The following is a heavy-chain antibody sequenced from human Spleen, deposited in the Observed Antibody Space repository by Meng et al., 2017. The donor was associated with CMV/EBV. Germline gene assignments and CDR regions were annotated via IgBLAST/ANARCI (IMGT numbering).Heavy chain of an antibody. CDR1: GFTFSSYA. V-gene: IGHV3-23*01. Sequence: SGFTFSSYAMSWVRQAPGKGLEWVSTISGSGSSTYYADSVKGWFTIFRDNSKNTLYVQMSRLRAEDTAVYYCANIPSAAGAYYFDYWGQGTLVTVSS. CDR3: ANIPSAAGAYYFDY. D-gene: IGHD6-13*01. CDR2: ISGSGSST. J-gene: IGHJ4*02.